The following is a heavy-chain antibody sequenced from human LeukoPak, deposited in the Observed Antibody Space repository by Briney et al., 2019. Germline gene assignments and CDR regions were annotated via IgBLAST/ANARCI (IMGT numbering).Heavy chain of an antibody. Sequence: SETLSLTCTVSGGSISSSRYYWGWIRQPPGKGLEWIGSVYYSGSTYYNPSFKSRVTISVDTSKNQFSLKLSSVTAADTAVYYCAYSSSWYRFDYWGQGTLVTVSS. CDR1: GGSISSSRYY. J-gene: IGHJ4*02. CDR2: VYYSGST. D-gene: IGHD6-13*01. CDR3: AYSSSWYRFDY. V-gene: IGHV4-39*01.